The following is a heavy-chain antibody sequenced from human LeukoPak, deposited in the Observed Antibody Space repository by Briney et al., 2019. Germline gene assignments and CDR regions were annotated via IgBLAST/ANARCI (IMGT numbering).Heavy chain of an antibody. J-gene: IGHJ5*02. CDR3: ATLPSTT. CDR1: GGSVSSSSYY. CDR2: IYYRGST. D-gene: IGHD5/OR15-5a*01. V-gene: IGHV4-39*01. Sequence: PSETLSLTCSVSGGSVSSSSYYWGWIRQPPGKGLEWVGTIYYRGSTYYNESLKSRVTISVDTSRNQFSLELTSVTAADTAVYYCATLPSTTWGQGTLVTVSS.